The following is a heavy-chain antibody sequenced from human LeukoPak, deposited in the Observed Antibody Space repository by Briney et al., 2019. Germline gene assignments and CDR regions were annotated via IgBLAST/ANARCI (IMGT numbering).Heavy chain of an antibody. CDR1: GGSISSSSYY. D-gene: IGHD2-2*02. Sequence: PSETLSLTCTVSGGSISSSSYYWGWNRQPPGKGLEWIGSIYYSGSTYYNPSLKSRVTISVDTSKNQFSLKLSSVTAADTAVHYCARLDCSSISCYTPIDYWGQGTLVTVSS. CDR3: ARLDCSSISCYTPIDY. V-gene: IGHV4-39*01. CDR2: IYYSGST. J-gene: IGHJ4*02.